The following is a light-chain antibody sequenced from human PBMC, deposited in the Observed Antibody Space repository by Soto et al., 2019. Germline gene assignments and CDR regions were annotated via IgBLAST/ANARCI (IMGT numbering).Light chain of an antibody. Sequence: QSVLTQPPSASGTPGQRVTISCSGSSSNIVSNYVYWYQQLPGTAPKLLIYSNNQRPSGVPDRFSGSKSGTSASLAISGLRSEDEADYYCAAWDDSLSGEVFGTGTKVTVL. J-gene: IGLJ1*01. CDR1: SSNIVSNY. CDR3: AAWDDSLSGEV. CDR2: SNN. V-gene: IGLV1-47*02.